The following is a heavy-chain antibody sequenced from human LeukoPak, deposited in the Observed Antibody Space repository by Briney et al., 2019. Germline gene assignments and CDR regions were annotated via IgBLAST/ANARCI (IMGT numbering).Heavy chain of an antibody. D-gene: IGHD5-12*01. CDR2: IYTSGST. V-gene: IGHV4-61*02. CDR1: GGSISSGSYY. J-gene: IGHJ4*02. CDR3: ARSGYSGYDESFFFDY. Sequence: SETLSLTCTVSGGSISSGSYYWRWIRQPAGKGLEWIGRIYTSGSTNYNPSLKSRVTISVDTSKNQFSLKLSSVTAADTAVYYCARSGYSGYDESFFFDYWGQGTLVTVSS.